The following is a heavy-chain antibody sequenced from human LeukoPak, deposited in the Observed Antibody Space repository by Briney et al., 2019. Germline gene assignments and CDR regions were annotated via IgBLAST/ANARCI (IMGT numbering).Heavy chain of an antibody. CDR1: GGSISSYY. CDR3: AREGVYSPPDY. Sequence: PSETLSLTCTVSGGSISSYYWSWIRQPPGKGLEWIGYIYTSGSTNYNPSLKSRVTISVDTSTNQFSLKLSSVTAADTAVYYCAREGVYSPPDYWGQGTLVTVSS. CDR2: IYTSGST. J-gene: IGHJ4*02. D-gene: IGHD6-13*01. V-gene: IGHV4-4*09.